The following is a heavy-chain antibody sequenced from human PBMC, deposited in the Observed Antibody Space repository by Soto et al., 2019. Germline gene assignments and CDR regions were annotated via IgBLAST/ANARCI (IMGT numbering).Heavy chain of an antibody. V-gene: IGHV3-15*01. CDR3: TADLRSPARRFDP. CDR1: GFTFSNAW. J-gene: IGHJ5*02. D-gene: IGHD4-17*01. Sequence: EAQLVESGGGFVKPGESLRLSCLASGFTFSNAWMNWVRQAPGKGLEWVGRVKSKTDGGSTDYAAPVKGRFSISRDDSTNTLSLQMNSLKTEDTALYYCTADLRSPARRFDPWGQGTLVTVSS. CDR2: VKSKTDGGST.